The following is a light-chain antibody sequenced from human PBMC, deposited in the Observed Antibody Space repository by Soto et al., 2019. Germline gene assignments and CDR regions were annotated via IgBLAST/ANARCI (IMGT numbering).Light chain of an antibody. CDR3: QQYNSYSPT. V-gene: IGKV1-39*01. CDR1: QNIINY. Sequence: DIQMTQSPSSLSASVGDRVTITCRASQNIINYLNWYQQKPGKAPQLLIYVASRLESGVPSRFSGSGSGTDFTLTISSLQPEDFATYYCQQYNSYSPTFGQGTKVDIK. CDR2: VAS. J-gene: IGKJ1*01.